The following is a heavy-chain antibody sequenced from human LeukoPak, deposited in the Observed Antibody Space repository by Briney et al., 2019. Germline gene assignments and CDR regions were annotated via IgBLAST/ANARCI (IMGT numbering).Heavy chain of an antibody. J-gene: IGHJ6*02. Sequence: PSETLSLTCTVSGGSISSYYWSWIRQPPGKGLEWIGYIYYSGSTNYNPSLKSRVTISVDTSKNQFSLKLSSVTAADTAVYYCARGVPAAYYYYYGMDVWGQGTTVTVSS. CDR3: ARGVPAAYYYYYGMDV. D-gene: IGHD2-2*01. V-gene: IGHV4-59*12. CDR1: GGSISSYY. CDR2: IYYSGST.